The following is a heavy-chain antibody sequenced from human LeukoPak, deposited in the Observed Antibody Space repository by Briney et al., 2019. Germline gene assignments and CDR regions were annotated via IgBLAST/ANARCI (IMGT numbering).Heavy chain of an antibody. Sequence: PGGSLRLSCAASGFTFSSFEMNWVRQAPGKGLEWVSYISSSGATKYYADSVKGRFTISRDNAKNSLYLQMNSLRAEDTAVYYCTKDQANALLRFGELIRKSKDGHFDYWGQGTLVTVSS. CDR3: TKDQANALLRFGELIRKSKDGHFDY. CDR1: GFTFSSFE. D-gene: IGHD3-10*01. CDR2: ISSSGATK. J-gene: IGHJ4*02. V-gene: IGHV3-48*03.